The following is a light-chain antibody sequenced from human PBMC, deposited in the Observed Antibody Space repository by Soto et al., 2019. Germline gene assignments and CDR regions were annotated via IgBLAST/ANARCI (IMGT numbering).Light chain of an antibody. CDR2: GAS. CDR1: QSISSN. J-gene: IGKJ1*01. Sequence: EIVMTQSPATLSVSPGERATLSCRASQSISSNLAWYQQKPGQAPRLLIYGASSRATGIPDRFSGSGSGTDFTLTIRRLEPEDFAVYYCQQYGSSYPWTFGQGTKV. V-gene: IGKV3-20*01. CDR3: QQYGSSYPWT.